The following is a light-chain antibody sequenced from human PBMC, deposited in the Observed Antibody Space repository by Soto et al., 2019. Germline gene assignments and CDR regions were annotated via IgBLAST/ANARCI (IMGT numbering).Light chain of an antibody. Sequence: QSALTQPASVSGSPGQSITISCTGTSRDVGGYDYVSWYQHHPGKPPKLLIFEVRDRPSGVSNRFSASKSGNTASLTISGLQTEDEADYFCSSSTSTSTLVFGTGTKLTVL. CDR1: SRDVGGYDY. CDR2: EVR. V-gene: IGLV2-14*01. CDR3: SSSTSTSTLV. J-gene: IGLJ1*01.